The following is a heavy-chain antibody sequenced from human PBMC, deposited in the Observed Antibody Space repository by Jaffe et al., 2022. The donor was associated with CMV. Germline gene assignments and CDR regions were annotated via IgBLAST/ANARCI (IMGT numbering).Heavy chain of an antibody. Sequence: EVQLVESGGGLVQPGRSLRLSCAASGFTFHDYGMHWVRQTPGKGLEWVSSISLKSGRIRYADSVKGRFTISRDDAENSLYLQMNSLRVEDTALYYCAKAQFLRVETGDFDFWGQGTLVTVSS. D-gene: IGHD5-18*01. J-gene: IGHJ4*02. CDR3: AKAQFLRVETGDFDF. CDR2: ISLKSGRI. V-gene: IGHV3-9*01. CDR1: GFTFHDYG.